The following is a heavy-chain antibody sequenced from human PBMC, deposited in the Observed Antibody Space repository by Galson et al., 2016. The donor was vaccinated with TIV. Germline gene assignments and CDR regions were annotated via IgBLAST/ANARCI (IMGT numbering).Heavy chain of an antibody. D-gene: IGHD5-18*01. Sequence: SCKASGDTFSTYPFNWVRQAPGQGLERVGGFIPLFGTANYAQKFQGRVTITADESTSTLYMEVSSLRSEDTAVYYCAKDRNTAMDTYHYYYGMDVWGQGTTVIVSS. CDR1: GDTFSTYP. V-gene: IGHV1-69*01. CDR2: FIPLFGTA. CDR3: AKDRNTAMDTYHYYYGMDV. J-gene: IGHJ6*02.